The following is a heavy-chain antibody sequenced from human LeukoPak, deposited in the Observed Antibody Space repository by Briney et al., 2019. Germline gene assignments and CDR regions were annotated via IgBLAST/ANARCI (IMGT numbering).Heavy chain of an antibody. CDR1: GGSFSGYY. Sequence: SETLSLTCAVYGGSFSGYYWSWIRQPPGKGLEWIGEIDHSGSTNYNPSLKSRVTISVDTSKNQFSLKLSSVTAADTAVYYCARAPRLVMVRGVIMTYYFDYWGQGTLVTVSS. CDR3: ARAPRLVMVRGVIMTYYFDY. CDR2: IDHSGST. V-gene: IGHV4-34*01. J-gene: IGHJ4*02. D-gene: IGHD3-10*01.